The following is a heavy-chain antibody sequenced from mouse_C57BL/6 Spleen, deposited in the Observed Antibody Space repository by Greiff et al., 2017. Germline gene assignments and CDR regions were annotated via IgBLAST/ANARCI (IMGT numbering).Heavy chain of an antibody. CDR3: ARGEGSYAMDY. Sequence: QVQLKESGAELVRPGASVKLSCKASGYTFTDYYINWVKQRPGQGLEWIARIYPGSGNTYYNEKFKGKATLTAEKSSSTAYMQLSSLTSEDSAVYFCARGEGSYAMDYWGQGTSVTVSS. J-gene: IGHJ4*01. CDR2: IYPGSGNT. CDR1: GYTFTDYY. V-gene: IGHV1-76*01.